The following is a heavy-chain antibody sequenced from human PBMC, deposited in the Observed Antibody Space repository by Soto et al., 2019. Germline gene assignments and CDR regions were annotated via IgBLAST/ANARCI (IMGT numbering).Heavy chain of an antibody. CDR1: RYTFTNYD. CDR3: VRGSSGWYD. CDR2: MNPNSGNT. D-gene: IGHD6-19*01. J-gene: IGHJ4*02. V-gene: IGHV1-8*01. Sequence: QVQLVQSGAEVKKPGASVKVSCKASRYTFTNYDIDWVRQATGQGLEWMGWMNPNSGNTGYAQKFQGRVPMTRNTSISTSYMELSSLRSEDTAVYYCVRGSSGWYDWGQGTLVTVSS.